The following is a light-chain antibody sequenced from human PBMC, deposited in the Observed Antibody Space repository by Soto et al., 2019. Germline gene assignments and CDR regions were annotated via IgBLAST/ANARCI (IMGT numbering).Light chain of an antibody. Sequence: EFVLTQSPATLSLSPGERASLSCRASQSVSSQLAWYQQKPGQTPRLLIYDVSNRATGISARFSGSGSGTDFTLTIGSLEPEDFAVYYCQQYGSSPLTFGGGTKVDIK. CDR2: DVS. J-gene: IGKJ4*01. CDR1: QSVSSQ. V-gene: IGKV3-11*01. CDR3: QQYGSSPLT.